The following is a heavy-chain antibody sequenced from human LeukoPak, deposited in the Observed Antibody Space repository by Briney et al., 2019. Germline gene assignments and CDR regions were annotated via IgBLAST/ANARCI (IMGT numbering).Heavy chain of an antibody. Sequence: PSETLSLTCTVSGVSISSYYWSWIRQPPGKGLEWIGYIYYSGSTNYNPSLKSRVTISVDTSKNQFSLKLSSVTAADTAVYYCARIRIAVAGTRLFDPWGQGTLVTVSS. V-gene: IGHV4-59*01. D-gene: IGHD6-19*01. J-gene: IGHJ5*02. CDR3: ARIRIAVAGTRLFDP. CDR1: GVSISSYY. CDR2: IYYSGST.